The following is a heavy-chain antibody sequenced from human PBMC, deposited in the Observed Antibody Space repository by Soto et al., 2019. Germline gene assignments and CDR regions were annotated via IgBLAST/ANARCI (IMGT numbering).Heavy chain of an antibody. J-gene: IGHJ4*02. CDR1: GGSMNDNY. Sequence: SETLSLTCTVSGGSMNDNYWSWIRQPPGKGLEWIGYIYYSGSTNYNPSLKSRVTMSVDRSKNQFSLKVSSVTAADTAVYYCARVRYSSGWYFDYWGQGTPVTVSS. V-gene: IGHV4-59*01. CDR3: ARVRYSSGWYFDY. CDR2: IYYSGST. D-gene: IGHD6-19*01.